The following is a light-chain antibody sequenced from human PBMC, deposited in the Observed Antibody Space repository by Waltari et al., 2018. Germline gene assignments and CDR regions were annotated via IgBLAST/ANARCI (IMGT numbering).Light chain of an antibody. CDR1: GEYSAYA. CDR3: QTWGTGIQV. J-gene: IGLJ3*02. CDR2: VNSDGSH. V-gene: IGLV4-69*01. Sequence: LVLTQSPSASASLGASVQLTCSLPGEYSAYAIPWHQQQPLKGPRYLMTVNSDGSHKKGDGISERFSGSSSDVDRYLIISRLQSDDEADYFCQTWGTGIQVFGSGTKLTVL.